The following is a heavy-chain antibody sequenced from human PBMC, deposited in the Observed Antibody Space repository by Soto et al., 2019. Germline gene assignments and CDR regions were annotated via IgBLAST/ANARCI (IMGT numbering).Heavy chain of an antibody. J-gene: IGHJ3*01. D-gene: IGHD3-16*01. Sequence: EVQLVESGGGLVKPGASLRLSCAGSGFVFSSFAMNWVRQAPGKGLEWVSSISRDNFYIHYADSLKGRFTISRDNAKNSVFLQMDSLGGEDTATYYCARGIPLGGRISSPYALDVWGQGTVVTVSS. CDR1: GFVFSSFA. CDR2: ISRDNFYI. V-gene: IGHV3-21*06. CDR3: ARGIPLGGRISSPYALDV.